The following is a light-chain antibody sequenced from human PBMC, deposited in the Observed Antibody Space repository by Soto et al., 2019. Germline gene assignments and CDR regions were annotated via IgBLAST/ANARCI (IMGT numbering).Light chain of an antibody. CDR2: SDN. V-gene: IGLV1-40*01. J-gene: IGLJ1*01. Sequence: QSVLTQPPSVSWAPGHRVTISCTGSSSNIGAGYVVHWYQQLPGAAPKLLIFSDNNRPSGVPDRFSGSKSGISASLAITGLQTEDEADYYCQTYDNNSDYVFGTGTKVTXL. CDR1: SSNIGAGYV. CDR3: QTYDNNSDYV.